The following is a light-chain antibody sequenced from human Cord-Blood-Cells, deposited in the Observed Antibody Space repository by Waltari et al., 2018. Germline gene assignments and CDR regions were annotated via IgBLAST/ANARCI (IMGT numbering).Light chain of an antibody. CDR2: AAS. J-gene: IGKJ2*03. CDR3: QQSYSTPPS. Sequence: DIQMTQSPSSLSASVADRVTITCRASQSISSYLNWSQQKPGKAPKLLIYAASSLQSGVPSRFSGSGSGTDFTLTISSLQPEDFATYYCQQSYSTPPSFGQGTKLEIK. CDR1: QSISSY. V-gene: IGKV1-39*01.